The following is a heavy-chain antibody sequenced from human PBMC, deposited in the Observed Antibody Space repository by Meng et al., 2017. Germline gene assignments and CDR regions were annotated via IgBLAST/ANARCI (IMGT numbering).Heavy chain of an antibody. CDR3: ASLRIAVAGINWFNP. CDR1: GGSISISIYY. CDR2: IYYSEST. Sequence: RQLAGWGPGLVKPSDTPSLTSTVSGGSISISIYYWGWVRQPPGKGLGWIGSIYYSESTYYNPSLKRRVTISVDTSKHQFSLKLSSVTAADTAVYYCASLRIAVAGINWFNPRGQGTLVTVSS. D-gene: IGHD6-19*01. J-gene: IGHJ5*02. V-gene: IGHV4-39*07.